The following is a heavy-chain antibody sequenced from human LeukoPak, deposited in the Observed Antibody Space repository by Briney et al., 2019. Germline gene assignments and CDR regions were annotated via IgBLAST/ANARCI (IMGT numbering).Heavy chain of an antibody. D-gene: IGHD2-2*01. CDR3: ARMGGYCSSTSCDGWFDP. CDR2: INPNSGGT. Sequence: ASVKVSCKASGYTFTGYYMHWVRQAPGQGLKWMGWINPNSGGTNYAQKFQGRVTMTRDTSISTAYMELSRLRSDDTAVYYCARMGGYCSSTSCDGWFDPWGQGTLVTVSS. J-gene: IGHJ5*02. V-gene: IGHV1-2*02. CDR1: GYTFTGYY.